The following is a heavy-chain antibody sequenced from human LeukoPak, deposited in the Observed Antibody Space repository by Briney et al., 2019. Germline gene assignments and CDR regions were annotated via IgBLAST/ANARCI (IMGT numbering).Heavy chain of an antibody. CDR3: ARGYLFSLFGSSLEHAFDI. CDR1: GGSFSGYY. J-gene: IGHJ3*02. D-gene: IGHD3-10*02. CDR2: INHSGST. V-gene: IGHV4-34*01. Sequence: LKPSETLSLTCAVYGGSFSGYYWSWIRQPPGKGLEWIGEINHSGSTNYNPSLKSRVTISVDTSKNQFSLKLSSVTAADTAVYYCARGYLFSLFGSSLEHAFDIWGQGTMVTVSS.